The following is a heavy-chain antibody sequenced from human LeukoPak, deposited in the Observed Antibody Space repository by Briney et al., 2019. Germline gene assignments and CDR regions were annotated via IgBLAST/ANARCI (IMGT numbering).Heavy chain of an antibody. D-gene: IGHD2-2*01. V-gene: IGHV3-74*01. J-gene: IGHJ5*02. CDR3: ARSISWHDGWFDP. Sequence: SCKASGYTFSNYWMYWVRQAPGEGLVWVSRISSDGSTAANADSVRGRFTISRDNTKSTLYLQMNRLRAEDTAVYFCARSISWHDGWFDPWGQGTLVTVSS. CDR2: ISSDGSTA. CDR1: GYTFSNYW.